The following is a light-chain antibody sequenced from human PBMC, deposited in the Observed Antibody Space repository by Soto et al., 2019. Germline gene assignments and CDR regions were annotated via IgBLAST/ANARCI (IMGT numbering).Light chain of an antibody. Sequence: IVLTQSPGTLSLSPVEIVTLSFRASQSVTTRLAWYQHKPGQAPTLLMSGASNRASGVPVRFSGSGSGTDFTLTISRLEPEDFAVYYCQQYGTSPWTFGQGTKVDI. V-gene: IGKV3-20*01. CDR3: QQYGTSPWT. J-gene: IGKJ1*01. CDR1: QSVTTR. CDR2: GAS.